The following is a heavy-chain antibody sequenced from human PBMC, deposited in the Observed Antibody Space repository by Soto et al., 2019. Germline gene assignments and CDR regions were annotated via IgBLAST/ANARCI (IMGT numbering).Heavy chain of an antibody. J-gene: IGHJ6*02. V-gene: IGHV4-59*01. CDR2: VYSGGGT. CDR3: EREKTPMSPHYFYYGMDV. CDR1: GGSLRGYS. Sequence: PSETLSLTCTVSGGSLRGYSWSWIRQSPGKGLEWIGYVYSGGGTNYSPSFMGRVTISVDTTDNQFSLKLNSVTAADTAVYYCEREKTPMSPHYFYYGMDVXGQGTTVTVSS. D-gene: IGHD3-9*01.